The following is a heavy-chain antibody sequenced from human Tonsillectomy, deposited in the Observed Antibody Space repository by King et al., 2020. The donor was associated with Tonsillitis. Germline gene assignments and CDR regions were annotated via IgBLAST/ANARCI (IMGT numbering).Heavy chain of an antibody. CDR1: GFTFSSYA. J-gene: IGHJ5*02. V-gene: IGHV3-30-3*01. CDR3: ARGYCSGGSCPNWFDP. Sequence: HVQLVESGGGVVQPGRSLRLSCAASGFTFSSYAMHWVRQAPGKGLEWVAVISYDGSNKYYADSVKGRFTISRDNSKNTLYLQMNSLRAEETAVYYCARGYCSGGSCPNWFDPWGQGTLVTVSS. D-gene: IGHD2-15*01. CDR2: ISYDGSNK.